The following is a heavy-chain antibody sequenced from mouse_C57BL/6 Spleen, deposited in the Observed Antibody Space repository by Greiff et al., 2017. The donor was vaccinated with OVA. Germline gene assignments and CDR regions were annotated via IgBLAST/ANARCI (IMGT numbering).Heavy chain of an antibody. J-gene: IGHJ2*01. CDR1: GYTFTSYW. CDR3: ARGVDY. CDR2: IDPSDSST. Sequence: VQLQQPGAELVMPGASVKLSCKASGYTFTSYWMHWVKQRPGQGLEWIGEIDPSDSSTNYHQKFKGKSTLTVDKSSSTAYMQLSSLTSGDSAVYYVARGVDYWGQGTTLTVSS. V-gene: IGHV1-69*01.